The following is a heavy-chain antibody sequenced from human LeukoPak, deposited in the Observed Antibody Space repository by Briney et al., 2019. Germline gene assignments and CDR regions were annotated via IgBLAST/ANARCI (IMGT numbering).Heavy chain of an antibody. J-gene: IGHJ4*02. V-gene: IGHV3-66*01. D-gene: IGHD2-15*01. CDR1: GFTASSSY. CDR2: IYSAGST. CDR3: ARKTPRFGDYDY. Sequence: GGSLRLSCAASGFTASSSYMSWVRQAPGKGLEWVSLIYSAGSTYYADSVKGRFTISRDNSKNTLYLQMNSLRAEDTAVYYCARKTPRFGDYDYWGQGTLVTVSS.